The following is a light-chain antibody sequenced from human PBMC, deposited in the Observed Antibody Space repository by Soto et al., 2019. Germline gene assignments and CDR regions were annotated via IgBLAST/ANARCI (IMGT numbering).Light chain of an antibody. CDR2: EVT. V-gene: IGLV2-14*01. CDR3: SSFTSRFTFV. J-gene: IGLJ1*01. CDR1: SSDIGHYDY. Sequence: QSVLTQPASVSGSPGQSITISCTGTSSDIGHYDYVSWYQQHPGKAPKLMISEVTNRPSGVSDRFSGSKSGNTASLTISGLQAEDEAGYYCSSFTSRFTFVFGTGTKVTVL.